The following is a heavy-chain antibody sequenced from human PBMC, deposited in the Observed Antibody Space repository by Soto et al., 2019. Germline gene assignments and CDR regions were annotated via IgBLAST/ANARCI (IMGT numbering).Heavy chain of an antibody. D-gene: IGHD2-2*01. CDR3: ATAGDDCSTTTCYVIDH. Sequence: ASVKVSCKASGYTFTSYAMHWARQAPGQRLEWMGWINAGNGYTKYSQKFQGRVTVTRDTSASTAYMELSSLRSEDTAVYYCATAGDDCSTTTCYVIDHWGQGTLVTVS. CDR2: INAGNGYT. V-gene: IGHV1-3*01. J-gene: IGHJ4*02. CDR1: GYTFTSYA.